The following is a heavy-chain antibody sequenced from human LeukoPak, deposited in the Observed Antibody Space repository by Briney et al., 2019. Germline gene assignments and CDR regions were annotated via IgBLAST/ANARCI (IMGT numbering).Heavy chain of an antibody. CDR3: ARQDGYFSAFDY. CDR1: GYNFTSYG. CDR2: ISAYNVKT. J-gene: IGHJ4*02. D-gene: IGHD5-24*01. V-gene: IGHV1-18*01. Sequence: GASVKVSCKASGYNFTSYGISWVRQAPGQGLEWMGWISAYNVKTNYAQKFQGRVTMTTDTSTSTAYMELRSLRSDDAAVYYCARQDGYFSAFDYWGQGTLVTVSS.